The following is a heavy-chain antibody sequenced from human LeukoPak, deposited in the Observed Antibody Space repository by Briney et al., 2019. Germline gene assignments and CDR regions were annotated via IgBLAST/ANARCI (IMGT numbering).Heavy chain of an antibody. CDR1: GGSISSYY. J-gene: IGHJ4*02. CDR2: IYYSGST. V-gene: IGHV4-59*01. Sequence: PSETLSLTCSVSGGSISSYYWSWIRQPPGKGLEWIGYIYYSGSTNYNPSLKSRVTISVDTSKNQFSLKLSSVTAADTAVYYCARWHSSWYYFDYWGQGTLVTVSS. D-gene: IGHD6-13*01. CDR3: ARWHSSWYYFDY.